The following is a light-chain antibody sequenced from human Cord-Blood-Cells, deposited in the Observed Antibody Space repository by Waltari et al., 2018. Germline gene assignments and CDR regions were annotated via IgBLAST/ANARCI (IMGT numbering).Light chain of an antibody. CDR2: LGS. Sequence: ETVMTQSPLSLPVTPGAPASVSCRSSQSLLHSNGYNYLDWYLQKPGQSPQLLIYLGSNRASGVPDRFSGSGSGTDFTLKISRVEAEDVGVYYCMQALQTLLTFGGGTKVEIK. CDR3: MQALQTLLT. CDR1: QSLLHSNGYNY. J-gene: IGKJ4*01. V-gene: IGKV2-28*01.